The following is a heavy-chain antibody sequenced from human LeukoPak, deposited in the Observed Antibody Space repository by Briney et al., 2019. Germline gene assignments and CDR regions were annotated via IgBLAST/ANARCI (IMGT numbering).Heavy chain of an antibody. CDR2: ISGSGGST. CDR3: ARAYYDFWSGYYTHFDY. Sequence: GGSLRLSCAASGFTFSSYAMSWVRQAPGKGLEWVSAISGSGGSTYYADSAKGRFTISRDNSKNTLYLQMNSLRAEDTAVHYCARAYYDFWSGYYTHFDYWGQGTLVTVSS. V-gene: IGHV3-23*01. D-gene: IGHD3-3*01. J-gene: IGHJ4*02. CDR1: GFTFSSYA.